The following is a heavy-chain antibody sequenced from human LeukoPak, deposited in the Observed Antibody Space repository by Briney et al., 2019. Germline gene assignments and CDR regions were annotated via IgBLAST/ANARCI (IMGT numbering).Heavy chain of an antibody. D-gene: IGHD3-10*01. V-gene: IGHV4-59*01. Sequence: PSETLSLTCTVSGGSISSYYWSWIRQPPGKGLEWIGYIYYSGSTNYNPSLKSRVTISVDTSKNQFSLKLSSVTAADTAVYYCARDEYYYGSGSYYPHMDVWGKGTTVTVSS. CDR3: ARDEYYYGSGSYYPHMDV. J-gene: IGHJ6*03. CDR1: GGSISSYY. CDR2: IYYSGST.